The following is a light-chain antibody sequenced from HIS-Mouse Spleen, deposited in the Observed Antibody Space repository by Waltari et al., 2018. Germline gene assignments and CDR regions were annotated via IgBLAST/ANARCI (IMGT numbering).Light chain of an antibody. CDR3: NSRDSSGNHVV. Sequence: SSELTQDPAVSVALGQTVRITCQGDSLRSYYASWYQQKPGQAPVLVIYGKNNRPSGIPYRFSGSSSGNTASLTITGAQAEDEAVYSCNSRDSSGNHVVFGGGTKLTVL. CDR1: SLRSYY. CDR2: GKN. V-gene: IGLV3-19*01. J-gene: IGLJ2*01.